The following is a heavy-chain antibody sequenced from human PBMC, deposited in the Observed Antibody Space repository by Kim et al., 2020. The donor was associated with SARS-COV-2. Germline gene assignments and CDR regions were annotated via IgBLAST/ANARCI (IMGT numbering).Heavy chain of an antibody. Sequence: GGSLRLSCAASGSTFSTYAMTWVRQAPGKGLEWVSGFSGNAGTTYYADSVKGRFSISRDDSKNTLYLQMNSLRAEDTAVYYCAKLKTSSCYSAMDVCGQGTTVTVSS. CDR3: AKLKTSSCYSAMDV. V-gene: IGHV3-23*01. J-gene: IGHJ6*02. CDR2: FSGNAGTT. D-gene: IGHD2-2*02. CDR1: GSTFSTYA.